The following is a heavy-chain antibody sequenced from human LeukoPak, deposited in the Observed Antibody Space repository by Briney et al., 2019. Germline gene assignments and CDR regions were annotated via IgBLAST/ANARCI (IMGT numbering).Heavy chain of an antibody. CDR3: ARARSPWLVTFDY. CDR2: INHSGST. Sequence: SETLSLTCAVYGGSFSGYYWSWIRQPPGKGLEWIGEINHSGSTNYNPSLKSRVTISVDTSKNQFSLKLSSVTAADTAVYYCARARSPWLVTFDYWGQGTLVTVSS. J-gene: IGHJ4*02. D-gene: IGHD6-19*01. V-gene: IGHV4-34*01. CDR1: GGSFSGYY.